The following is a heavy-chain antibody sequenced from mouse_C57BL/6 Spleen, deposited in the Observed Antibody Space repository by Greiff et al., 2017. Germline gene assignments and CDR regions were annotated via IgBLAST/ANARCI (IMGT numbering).Heavy chain of an antibody. D-gene: IGHD4-1*02. CDR1: GFSFNTYA. CDR2: IRSKSNNYAT. J-gene: IGHJ4*01. CDR3: VRHPTGNFYYALDY. V-gene: IGHV10-1*01. Sequence: EVQLVESGGGLVQPKGSLKLSCAASGFSFNTYAMNWVRQAPGKGLEWVARIRSKSNNYATYYADSVKDRFTISRDDSESMLYLQMNNLKTEDTAMYYCVRHPTGNFYYALDYWGQGTPGTVSS.